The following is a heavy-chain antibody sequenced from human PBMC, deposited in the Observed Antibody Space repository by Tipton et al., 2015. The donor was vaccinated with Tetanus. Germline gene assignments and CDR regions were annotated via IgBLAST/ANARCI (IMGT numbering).Heavy chain of an antibody. D-gene: IGHD3-22*01. V-gene: IGHV1-2*02. CDR3: ARDRGDYIYYGMDV. Sequence: QLVQSGAELKKPGASLKVSCKASGYTFTGYYMYCVRQAPGQGLEWVGWIDPYSGGTIYAQNFQGRVTMIRDTSISTVYMELSRLRSDDTAGYYCARDRGDYIYYGMDVWGPGTTVTVSS. CDR1: GYTFTGYY. J-gene: IGHJ6*02. CDR2: IDPYSGGT.